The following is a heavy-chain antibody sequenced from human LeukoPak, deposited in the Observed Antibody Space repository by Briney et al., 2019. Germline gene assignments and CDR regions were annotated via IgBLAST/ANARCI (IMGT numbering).Heavy chain of an antibody. D-gene: IGHD3-10*02. CDR2: ISSSGSTI. V-gene: IGHV3-48*03. Sequence: PGGSLRLSCAASGFTFSSYEMNWVRQAPGRGLEWVSYISSSGSTIYYADSVKGRFTISRDNAKNSLYLQMNSLRAEDTAVYYCAELGITMIGGVWGKGTTVTISP. CDR3: AELGITMIGGV. J-gene: IGHJ6*04. CDR1: GFTFSSYE.